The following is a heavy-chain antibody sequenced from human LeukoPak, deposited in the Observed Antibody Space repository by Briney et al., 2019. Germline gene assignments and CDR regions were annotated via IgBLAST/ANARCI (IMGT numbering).Heavy chain of an antibody. CDR2: IYYTGST. J-gene: IGHJ5*02. CDR1: GGSISYYY. D-gene: IGHD3-9*01. CDR3: ARGGTYNDILSFDP. Sequence: PSETLSLTCTVSGGSISYYYWTWIRQSPGKGLEWIGQIYYTGSTYYNPSLGRRVTISLDTSRIQFSLILTSVTAADTAVYYCARGGTYNDILSFDPWGQGTLVTVPS. V-gene: IGHV4-59*01.